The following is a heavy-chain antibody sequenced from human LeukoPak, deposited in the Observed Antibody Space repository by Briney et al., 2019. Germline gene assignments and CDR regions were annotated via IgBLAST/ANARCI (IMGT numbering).Heavy chain of an antibody. CDR1: GFTFSSYA. CDR2: ISGSGGST. Sequence: PGGTLRLSCAASGFTFSSYAMSWVRQAPGKGLEWVSAISGSGGSTYYADSVKGRFTISRDNSKNTLYLQMNSLRAEDTAVYYCVDMGGYAYPPGYHDYWGQGTLVTVSS. V-gene: IGHV3-23*01. J-gene: IGHJ4*02. CDR3: VDMGGYAYPPGYHDY. D-gene: IGHD3-16*01.